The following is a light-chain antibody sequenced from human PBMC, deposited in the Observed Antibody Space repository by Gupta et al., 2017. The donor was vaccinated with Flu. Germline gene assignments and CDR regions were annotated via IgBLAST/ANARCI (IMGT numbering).Light chain of an antibody. Sequence: DIQMTQSPSSLSASVGDRVTITCRASQSISSYLNWYQQKPGKAPKLLVYAASSLQSGVPSRFSGSGSGTDFTLTSSRRQPEDFANYYWQQSYSTLTFGGGTKVEIK. CDR3: QQSYSTLT. CDR1: QSISSY. V-gene: IGKV1-39*01. CDR2: AAS. J-gene: IGKJ4*01.